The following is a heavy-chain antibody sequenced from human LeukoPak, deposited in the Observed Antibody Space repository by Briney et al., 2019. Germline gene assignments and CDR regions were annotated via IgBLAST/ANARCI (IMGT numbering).Heavy chain of an antibody. D-gene: IGHD1-26*01. J-gene: IGHJ3*02. CDR3: ARDQGPLAGGLWDDAFDI. V-gene: IGHV1-69*13. Sequence: SVKVSCKASGGTFSSYAISWVRQAPGQGLEWMGGIIPIFGTANYAQKFQGRVTITADESTSTAYMELSSLRSEDTAVYYCARDQGPLAGGLWDDAFDIWGQGTMVTVSS. CDR2: IIPIFGTA. CDR1: GGTFSSYA.